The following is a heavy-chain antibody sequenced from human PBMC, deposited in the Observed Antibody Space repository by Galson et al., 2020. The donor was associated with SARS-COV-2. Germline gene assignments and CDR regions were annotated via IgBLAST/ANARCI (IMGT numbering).Heavy chain of an antibody. CDR2: ISYDGSNK. CDR3: AKDRRFGSGSPYYFDS. D-gene: IGHD3-10*01. J-gene: IGHJ4*02. Sequence: GGSLRLPCAASGFTFSRYGMHWVRQAPDKGLEWVAVISYDGSNKYFADSVKGRFSISRDNSKNTLFLQMNSLRAEDTAVYYCAKDRRFGSGSPYYFDSWGQGTLVTVSS. V-gene: IGHV3-30*18. CDR1: GFTFSRYG.